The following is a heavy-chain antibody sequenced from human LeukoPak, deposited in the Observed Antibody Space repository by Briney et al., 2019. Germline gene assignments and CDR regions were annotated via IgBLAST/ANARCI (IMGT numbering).Heavy chain of an antibody. CDR2: IKQDGSEK. Sequence: GGSLRLSCAVSGFTFSGFWMSWSRQAPGKGLEWVANIKQDGSEKYYVDSVKGRFAISRDNAKNSVYLQMNSLRAEDTAVYYCARQLGGSGSYWGQGTLVTVSS. CDR1: GFTFSGFW. J-gene: IGHJ4*02. V-gene: IGHV3-7*01. CDR3: ARQLGGSGSY. D-gene: IGHD3-10*01.